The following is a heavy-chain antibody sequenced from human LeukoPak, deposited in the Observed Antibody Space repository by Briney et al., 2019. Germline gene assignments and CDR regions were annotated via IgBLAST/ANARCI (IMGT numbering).Heavy chain of an antibody. CDR3: ARYDFWNGYYDLDYGMDV. D-gene: IGHD3-3*01. CDR1: GYTFTSYG. V-gene: IGHV1-18*01. Sequence: GASVKVSCKASGYTFTSYGISWVRQAPGQGLEWMGWISAYNGNTNYAQKLQGRVTMTTDTSTSTAYMELRSLRSDDTAVYYCARYDFWNGYYDLDYGMDVWGQGTTVTVSS. J-gene: IGHJ6*02. CDR2: ISAYNGNT.